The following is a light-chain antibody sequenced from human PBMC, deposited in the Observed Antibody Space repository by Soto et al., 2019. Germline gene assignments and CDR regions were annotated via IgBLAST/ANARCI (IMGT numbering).Light chain of an antibody. CDR1: QSVGSN. V-gene: IGKV3-15*01. CDR2: GAF. CDR3: QQYNNWPPWT. Sequence: EVLMTQSPATLSVSPGERATLSCTASQSVGSNLAWYQQIPGQAPRLLIYGAFIRATGIPARFSGSGSGTEFTLTSSSLQSEDFADYYCQQYNNWPPWTFGQGTKVEIK. J-gene: IGKJ1*01.